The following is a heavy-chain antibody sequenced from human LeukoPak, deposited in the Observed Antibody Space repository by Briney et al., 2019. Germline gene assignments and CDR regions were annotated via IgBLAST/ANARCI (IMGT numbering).Heavy chain of an antibody. CDR2: IYGSRST. CDR1: GDSISSLF. CDR3: AREIVGATTSFDY. J-gene: IGHJ4*02. D-gene: IGHD1-26*01. V-gene: IGHV4-4*07. Sequence: SETLSLTCTVSGDSISSLFSSWIRQPAGKGLEWIGRIYGSRSTTYNPSLKSRVTMSVDTSKNQFSLKLTSVTAADTAVYYCAREIVGATTSFDYWGQGTLVTVSS.